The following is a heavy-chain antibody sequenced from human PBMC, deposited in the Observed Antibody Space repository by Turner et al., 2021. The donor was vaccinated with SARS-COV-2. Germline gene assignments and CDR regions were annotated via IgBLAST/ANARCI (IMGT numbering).Heavy chain of an antibody. J-gene: IGHJ6*02. CDR3: AREGDTAMVLYLGDYYGMDV. CDR2: NSLICGTA. CDR1: GGPFCSYA. D-gene: IGHD5-18*01. V-gene: IGHV1-69*01. Sequence: QVQLVQSGAEVKKPGSSVRVSCKSSGGPFCSYAISWVRQARGQGLEGMGGNSLICGTAKDAQKFQGKDTMTADESTGTAYMELSSMRSEDTAVDYWAREGDTAMVLYLGDYYGMDVWGQGTTVTVSS.